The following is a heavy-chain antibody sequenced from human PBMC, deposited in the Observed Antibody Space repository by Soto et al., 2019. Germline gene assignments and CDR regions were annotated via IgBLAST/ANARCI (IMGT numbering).Heavy chain of an antibody. V-gene: IGHV3-30-3*01. CDR2: MSHDGSSS. CDR3: AKGLYSSGYLVFDH. D-gene: IGHD6-19*01. CDR1: GFSFSNYA. J-gene: IGHJ4*02. Sequence: PGGSLRLSCAASGFSFSNYAMHWVRQTPDKGLEWVAVMSHDGSSSFYADSVKGRFTISRDNSKNTLYLHMNSLRADDTAIYYCAKGLYSSGYLVFDHWGQGTLVTVSS.